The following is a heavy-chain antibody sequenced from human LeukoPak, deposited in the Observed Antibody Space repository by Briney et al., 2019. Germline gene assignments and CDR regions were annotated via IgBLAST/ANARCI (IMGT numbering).Heavy chain of an antibody. CDR3: ARVRYGGYDFDQ. CDR2: SRNKAQSYTT. D-gene: IGHD4-17*01. Sequence: QTGGSLRLSCAASGVTLSDHHMDWVRQPPGKGLEWIGRSRNKAQSYTTEYAASVKGRFAISRDDSNNSLYLQMNSLNSEDTAVYYCARVRYGGYDFDQWGQGTLVTVSS. V-gene: IGHV3-72*01. J-gene: IGHJ4*02. CDR1: GVTLSDHH.